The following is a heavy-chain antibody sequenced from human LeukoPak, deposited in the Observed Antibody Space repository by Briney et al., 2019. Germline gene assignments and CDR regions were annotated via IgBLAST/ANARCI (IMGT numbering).Heavy chain of an antibody. CDR2: IYYSGST. CDR3: ASYYYDSSGYSYYFDY. Sequence: SETLSLTCTVSGGSISSYYWSWIRQPPGKGLEWIGYIYYSGSTNYNPSLKSRVTISVDTSKNQFSLKLSSVTAADTAVYYCASYYYDSSGYSYYFDYWRQGTLVTVSS. D-gene: IGHD3-22*01. J-gene: IGHJ4*02. V-gene: IGHV4-59*01. CDR1: GGSISSYY.